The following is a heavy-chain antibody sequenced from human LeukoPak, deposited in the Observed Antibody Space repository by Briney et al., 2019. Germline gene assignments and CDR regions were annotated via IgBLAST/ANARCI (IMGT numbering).Heavy chain of an antibody. V-gene: IGHV3-30*18. D-gene: IGHD3-22*01. CDR1: GFTFGSYG. Sequence: GRSLRLSCAASGFTFGSYGMHWVRQAPGKGLEWVAVISYDGSNKYYAGSVKGRFTISRDKSKNTLYLQMNSLRVEDTAVYYCAKDGLRYYYDSSGFYPGDCWGQGTLVTVSS. CDR2: ISYDGSNK. J-gene: IGHJ4*02. CDR3: AKDGLRYYYDSSGFYPGDC.